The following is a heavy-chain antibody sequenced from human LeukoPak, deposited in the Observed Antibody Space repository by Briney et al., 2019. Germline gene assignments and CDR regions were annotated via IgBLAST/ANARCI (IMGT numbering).Heavy chain of an antibody. CDR2: IRSKANSYAT. CDR3: TRAPDPVPWFDP. D-gene: IGHD1-1*01. V-gene: IGHV3-73*01. CDR1: GFTFSGSA. J-gene: IGHJ5*02. Sequence: GGSLRLSCAASGFTFSGSAMHWVRQASGKGLEWVGRIRSKANSYATAYAASVKGRFTISRDDSKNTAYLQMNSLKTEDTAVYYCTRAPDPVPWFDPWGQGTLVTVSS.